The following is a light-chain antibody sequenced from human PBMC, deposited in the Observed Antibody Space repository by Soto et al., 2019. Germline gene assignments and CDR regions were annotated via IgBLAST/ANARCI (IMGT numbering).Light chain of an antibody. J-gene: IGKJ2*01. V-gene: IGKV3-15*01. CDR3: QQYNNWPLYT. CDR2: GAS. Sequence: EIVMTQSPSTLSVSPGERATLSCRASQSVSSNFAWYQQKPGQAPRLLIYGASTMATGIPARFSGSGSGTEFTLTISSLQSEDFAVYYCQQYNNWPLYTFGPGTKLEIK. CDR1: QSVSSN.